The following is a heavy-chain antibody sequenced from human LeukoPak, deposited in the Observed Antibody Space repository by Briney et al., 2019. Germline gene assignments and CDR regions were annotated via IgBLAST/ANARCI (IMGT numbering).Heavy chain of an antibody. V-gene: IGHV4-30-4*08. J-gene: IGHJ5*02. CDR1: GASISNVDFY. CDR2: IYNSGST. Sequence: SETLSLTCTVSGASISNVDFYWTWIRQAPGKGLEWIGYIYNSGSTHFNPSLKSRVTISVDTSKNQFSLKMSSVTAADTAVYYCARTLSNWFDPWGQGTLVTVSS. CDR3: ARTLSNWFDP. D-gene: IGHD2/OR15-2a*01.